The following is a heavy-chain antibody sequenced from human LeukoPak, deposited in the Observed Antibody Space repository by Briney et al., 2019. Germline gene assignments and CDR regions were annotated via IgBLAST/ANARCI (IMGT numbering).Heavy chain of an antibody. CDR1: GFTFSSYW. CDR3: AKDGSSWYHTYFDY. J-gene: IGHJ4*02. CDR2: INTDGSSI. Sequence: GGSLRLSCAASGFTFSSYWIHWVRQAPGKGLVWVSHINTDGSSISYADSVKGRFTISRDNSKNTLYLQMNSLRAEDTAVYYCAKDGSSWYHTYFDYWGQGTLVTVSS. V-gene: IGHV3-74*01. D-gene: IGHD6-13*01.